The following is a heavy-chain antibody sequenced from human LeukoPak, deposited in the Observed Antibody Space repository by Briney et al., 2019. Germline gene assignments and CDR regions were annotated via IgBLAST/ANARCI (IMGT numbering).Heavy chain of an antibody. J-gene: IGHJ4*02. CDR3: ARHPYSGSYHFDY. CDR1: GYILTGYY. CDR2: INPNSGGT. D-gene: IGHD1-26*01. Sequence: ASVKVSCKASGYILTGYYMHWVRQAPGQGLEWMGWINPNSGGTNSAQKFQGRVTMTRDTSISTAYMELSRLTSDDTAVYYCARHPYSGSYHFDYWGQGTLVTVSS. V-gene: IGHV1-2*02.